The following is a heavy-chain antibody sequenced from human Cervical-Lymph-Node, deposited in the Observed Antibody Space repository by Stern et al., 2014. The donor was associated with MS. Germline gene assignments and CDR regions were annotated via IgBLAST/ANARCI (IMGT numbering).Heavy chain of an antibody. Sequence: QLVQSGAEVKKPGSSVKVSCKASGGTFSSYAISWVRQAPGQGLEWMGGIIPIFGTANYAQKFQGRVTITADESTSTAYMELSSLRSEDTAVYYCATGEMATKSYYYYGMDVWDQGTTVTVSS. CDR2: IIPIFGTA. CDR3: ATGEMATKSYYYYGMDV. V-gene: IGHV1-69*01. D-gene: IGHD5-24*01. J-gene: IGHJ6*02. CDR1: GGTFSSYA.